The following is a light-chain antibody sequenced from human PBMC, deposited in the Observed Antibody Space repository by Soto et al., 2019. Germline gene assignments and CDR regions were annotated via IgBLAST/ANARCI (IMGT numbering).Light chain of an antibody. CDR3: SSYTSKSSLI. CDR2: EVR. V-gene: IGLV2-14*01. CDR1: MRDVGAYNL. J-gene: IGLJ2*01. Sequence: QSALTQPASVSGSPGQSITISCAGTMRDVGAYNLVSWYQQHPRRAPQLIIYEVRNRPSGISFRFSGSKSGNTASLTISGLQAEDEADYYCSSYTSKSSLIFGGGTKLTV.